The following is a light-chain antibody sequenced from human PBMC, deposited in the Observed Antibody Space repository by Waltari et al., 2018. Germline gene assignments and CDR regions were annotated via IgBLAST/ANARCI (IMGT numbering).Light chain of an antibody. V-gene: IGKV4-1*01. CDR2: WAS. J-gene: IGKJ5*01. CDR3: QQYNSTLVT. CDR1: LSVLYSSNNKNY. Sequence: IVLTPSPVSLSVSLGESASITSKSSLSVLYSSNNKNYLAWYQQKPGQPPKLLIDWASTRESGVPDRFSGSGSGKDSTLTSSRLQAEDVAVYYCQQYNSTLVTFGQGTRLEIK.